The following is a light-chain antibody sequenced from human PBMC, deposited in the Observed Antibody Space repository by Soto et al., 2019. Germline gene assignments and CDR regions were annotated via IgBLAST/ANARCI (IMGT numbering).Light chain of an antibody. CDR3: QQYGSSGT. Sequence: EIVLTQSPGTLSLSPGEGATLSCRASQSVSSSYIAWYQQRPGQTPSLLIYGASTRATGIPGRFSGSGSGTEFTLTINRLQSEDFAVYYCQQYGSSGTFGQGTKVDIK. V-gene: IGKV3-20*01. CDR1: QSVSSSY. CDR2: GAS. J-gene: IGKJ1*01.